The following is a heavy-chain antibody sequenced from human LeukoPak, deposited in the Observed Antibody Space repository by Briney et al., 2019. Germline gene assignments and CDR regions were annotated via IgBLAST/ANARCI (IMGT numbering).Heavy chain of an antibody. CDR3: ATQRRDADY. D-gene: IGHD2-2*01. Sequence: SETLSLTCTVSGDSISNSNYYWGWIRQPPGKGLEWIGTIYYSGTTYYNPSLKSRVAISVDTSRNQFSLRLNSITAADTAVYYCATQRRDADYWGQGTLVTVSS. J-gene: IGHJ4*02. CDR1: GDSISNSNYY. CDR2: IYYSGTT. V-gene: IGHV4-39*07.